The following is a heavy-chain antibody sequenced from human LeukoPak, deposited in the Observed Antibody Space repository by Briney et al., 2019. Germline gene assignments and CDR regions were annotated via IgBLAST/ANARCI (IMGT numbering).Heavy chain of an antibody. V-gene: IGHV3-7*01. CDR2: IKQDGSEK. CDR1: GFTFSSYW. Sequence: PGGSLRLSCAASGFTFSSYWMSWVRQAPGKGLEWVANIKQDGSEKYYVDSVKCRFTISRDNAKNSLYLQMNSLRAEDTAVYYWARSEYSGSYLSYLFDYWGQGTLVTVSS. CDR3: ARSEYSGSYLSYLFDY. J-gene: IGHJ4*02. D-gene: IGHD1-26*01.